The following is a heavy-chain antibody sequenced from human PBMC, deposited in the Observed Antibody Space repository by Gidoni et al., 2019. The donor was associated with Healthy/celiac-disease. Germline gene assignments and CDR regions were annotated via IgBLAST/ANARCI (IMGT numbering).Heavy chain of an antibody. CDR2: INHSGST. CDR3: AHSTNSGAEV. CDR1: GGSFSGYY. Sequence: QVQLQQWGAGLLKPSETLSLTCAVYGGSFSGYYWSWIRKPPGKGLEWIGEINHSGSTNYNPALKSRVTISVDTSKNQFSLKLSSVTAADTAVYYCAHSTNSGAEVWGQGTLVTVSS. D-gene: IGHD6-19*01. J-gene: IGHJ4*02. V-gene: IGHV4-34*01.